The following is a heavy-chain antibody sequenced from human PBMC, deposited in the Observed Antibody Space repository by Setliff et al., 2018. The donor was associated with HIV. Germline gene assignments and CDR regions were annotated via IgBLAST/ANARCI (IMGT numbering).Heavy chain of an antibody. CDR1: GYSFPSYT. CDR2: INAGNGNT. V-gene: IGHV1-3*01. Sequence: KVSCKASGYSFPSYTIHWVRQAPGQRLEWMGWINAGNGNTKYSQKFRGRVTFTRDTSASTAYMELSGLGFEDTAVYYCSRLSSAAMWGGGAFDIWGQGTMVTVSS. CDR3: SRLSSAAMWGGGAFDI. J-gene: IGHJ3*02. D-gene: IGHD2-2*01.